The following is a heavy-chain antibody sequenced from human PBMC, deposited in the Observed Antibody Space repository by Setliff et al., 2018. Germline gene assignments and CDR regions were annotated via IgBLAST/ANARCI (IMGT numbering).Heavy chain of an antibody. J-gene: IGHJ6*03. CDR1: GYSISSGY. D-gene: IGHD6-19*01. CDR3: AREQWLDPPGYYYMDV. Sequence: SETLSLTCTVSGYSISSGYIWGWIRQPAGRGLEWIGHIYIGGSANYNPSLKSRVTMSIDTSKDQFSLKLNSVTAADMAVYYCAREQWLDPPGYYYMDVWAKGTTVTVSS. V-gene: IGHV4-4*07. CDR2: IYIGGSA.